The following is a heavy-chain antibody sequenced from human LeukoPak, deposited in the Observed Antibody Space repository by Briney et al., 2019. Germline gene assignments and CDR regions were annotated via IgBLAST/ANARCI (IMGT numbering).Heavy chain of an antibody. V-gene: IGHV4-31*03. J-gene: IGHJ4*02. Sequence: SETLSLTCTVSGGSISSGGYYWSWTRQHPGKGLEWIGYIYYSGSTYYNPSLKSRVTISVDTSKNQFSLKLSSVTAADTAVYYCARHYRSSGWLFDYWGQGTLVTVS. CDR2: IYYSGST. D-gene: IGHD6-19*01. CDR1: GGSISSGGYY. CDR3: ARHYRSSGWLFDY.